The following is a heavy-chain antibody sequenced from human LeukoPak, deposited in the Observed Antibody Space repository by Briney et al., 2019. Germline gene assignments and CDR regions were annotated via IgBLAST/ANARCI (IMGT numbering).Heavy chain of an antibody. CDR1: GGSISSSTYY. D-gene: IGHD3-22*01. CDR2: ISYSGRT. J-gene: IGHJ4*02. V-gene: IGHV4-39*01. CDR3: ERQSDSSGYIHT. Sequence: SETLSLTCTASGGSISSSTYYWGWIRQPPGKGLEWIGSISYSGRTYYTPSLKSRVTTSVDTSKNQFSLRLSSVTAADTAVYYCERQSDSSGYIHTWGQGTLVTVSS.